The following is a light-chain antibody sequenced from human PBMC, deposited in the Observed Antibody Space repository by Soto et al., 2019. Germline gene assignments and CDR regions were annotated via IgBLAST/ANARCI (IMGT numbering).Light chain of an antibody. CDR2: DTS. V-gene: IGLV7-46*01. CDR1: TGTVTSGHY. CDR3: LLSYSGARI. J-gene: IGLJ2*01. Sequence: QAVVTQEPSLTVSPGGTVTLTCGSNTGTVTSGHYPYWFQQKPGQAPRTLIYDTSNKHSWTPARFSGSLLGGRAALTLSGAQPEDEAEYYCLLSYSGARIFGGGTQLTVL.